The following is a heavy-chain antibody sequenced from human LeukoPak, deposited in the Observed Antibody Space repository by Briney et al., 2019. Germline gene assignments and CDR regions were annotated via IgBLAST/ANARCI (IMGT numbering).Heavy chain of an antibody. CDR3: ARQAYDSSGYYYLGLHAFDI. CDR2: ISAYNGNT. V-gene: IGHV1-18*01. J-gene: IGHJ3*02. D-gene: IGHD3-22*01. CDR1: GYTFTSYG. Sequence: ASVKVSCKASGYTFTSYGISWVRQAPGQGLEWMGWISAYNGNTNYAQKLQGRVTMTTDTSTSTAYMELRSLRSADTAVYYCARQAYDSSGYYYLGLHAFDIWGQGTMVTVSS.